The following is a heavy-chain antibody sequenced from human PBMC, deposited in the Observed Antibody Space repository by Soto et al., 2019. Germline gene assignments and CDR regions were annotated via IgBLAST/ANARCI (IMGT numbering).Heavy chain of an antibody. J-gene: IGHJ4*02. Sequence: EVQLVESGGGLVQPGGSLRLSCAASGFTFSSYSMNWVRQAPGKGLEWVSYISSSSSTIYYADSVKGRFTISRDNDKNSLYLQMNSLRDEDTAVYYCASNYYYDSSGYYRIFDYWGQGTLVTVSS. CDR1: GFTFSSYS. V-gene: IGHV3-48*02. CDR2: ISSSSSTI. CDR3: ASNYYYDSSGYYRIFDY. D-gene: IGHD3-22*01.